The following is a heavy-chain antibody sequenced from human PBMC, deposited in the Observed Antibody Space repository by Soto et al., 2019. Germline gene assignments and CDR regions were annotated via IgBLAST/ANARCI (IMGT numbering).Heavy chain of an antibody. CDR1: GFTFSSYS. D-gene: IGHD1-26*01. V-gene: IGHV3-48*02. CDR2: ISSSSSTI. Sequence: GGSLRLSCAASGFTFSSYSMNWVRQAPGKGLEWVSYISSSSSTIYYADSVKGRFTISRDNAKNSLYLQMNSLRDEDTAVYYCARDRGRWGLRRELLPSLFDYWGQGTLVTVSS. J-gene: IGHJ4*02. CDR3: ARDRGRWGLRRELLPSLFDY.